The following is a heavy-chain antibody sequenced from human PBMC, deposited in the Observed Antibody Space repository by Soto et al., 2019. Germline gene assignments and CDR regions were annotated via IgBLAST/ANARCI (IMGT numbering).Heavy chain of an antibody. D-gene: IGHD5-12*01. CDR1: GYTLTSYA. CDR3: ARDPNIVATMGSIYYYYGMDV. Sequence: ASVKVSCKASGYTLTSYAMHWVRQAPGQRLEWMGWINGGNGNTKYSQKFQGRVTITRDTSASTVYMELSSLRAEDTAVYYCARDPNIVATMGSIYYYYGMDVWGQGTTVTVSS. V-gene: IGHV1-3*01. CDR2: INGGNGNT. J-gene: IGHJ6*02.